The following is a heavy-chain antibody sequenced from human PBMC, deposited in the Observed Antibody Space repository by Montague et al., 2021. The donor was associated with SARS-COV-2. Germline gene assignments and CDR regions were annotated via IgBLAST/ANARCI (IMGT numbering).Heavy chain of an antibody. Sequence: SETRSLTCTVSGASVSSSDWGWIRQSPGKGLEWIGYFYSVGSTDYNPSLKSRVTIPRDTSKNQFSLKVRSVTAADTAIYYCARETMTADAFDIWGQGTMVTVSS. J-gene: IGHJ3*02. CDR1: GASVSSSD. V-gene: IGHV4-59*02. CDR3: ARETMTADAFDI. D-gene: IGHD1-14*01. CDR2: FYSVGST.